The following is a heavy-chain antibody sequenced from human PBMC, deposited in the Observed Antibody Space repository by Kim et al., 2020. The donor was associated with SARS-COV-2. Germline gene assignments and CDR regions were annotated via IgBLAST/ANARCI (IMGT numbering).Heavy chain of an antibody. CDR3: AIYSSGGIFYFDY. V-gene: IGHV1-69*13. D-gene: IGHD6-19*01. CDR2: IIPIFGTA. CDR1: GGTFSSYA. Sequence: SVKDSCKASGGTFSSYAISWVRQAPGQGLEWMGGIIPIFGTANYAQKFQGRVTITADESTSTAYMELSSLRSEDTAVYYCAIYSSGGIFYFDYWGQGTLVTVSS. J-gene: IGHJ4*02.